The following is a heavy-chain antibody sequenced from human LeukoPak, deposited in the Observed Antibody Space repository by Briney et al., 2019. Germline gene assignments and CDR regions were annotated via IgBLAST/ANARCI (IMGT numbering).Heavy chain of an antibody. CDR2: IYYSGTT. D-gene: IGHD6-13*01. Sequence: SETLSLTCTVSGGSISSGDYYWSWIRQTPGKGLEWIGYIYYSGTTYYNPSLKSRVTISVDTSKNQFSLKLSSVTAADTAVYYCARMSYSSSWPFDYWGQGTLVTVSS. J-gene: IGHJ4*02. CDR3: ARMSYSSSWPFDY. CDR1: GGSISSGDYY. V-gene: IGHV4-30-4*01.